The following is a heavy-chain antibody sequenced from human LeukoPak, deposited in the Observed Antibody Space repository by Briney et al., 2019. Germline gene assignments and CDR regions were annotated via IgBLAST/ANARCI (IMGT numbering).Heavy chain of an antibody. V-gene: IGHV3-30*04. Sequence: GRSLRLSCAASGFTFSSYAMHWVRQAPGKGLEWVAVISYDGSNKYYADSVKGRFTISRDNSKNTLYLQMNSLRAEDTAVYYCARARHYYDSSGNFAFDIWGQGTMVSVSS. CDR3: ARARHYYDSSGNFAFDI. CDR2: ISYDGSNK. CDR1: GFTFSSYA. D-gene: IGHD3-22*01. J-gene: IGHJ3*02.